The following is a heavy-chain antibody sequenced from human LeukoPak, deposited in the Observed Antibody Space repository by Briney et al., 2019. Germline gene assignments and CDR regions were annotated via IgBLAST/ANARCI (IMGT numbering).Heavy chain of an antibody. V-gene: IGHV4-39*01. CDR3: ARTRYYYNSRSYGAPYYFDY. Sequence: PSETLSLTCTVSGGSISSYHWGWIRQPPGKGLEWIGSIYYSGSTYYNPSLKSRVTISVDTSKNQFSLKLSSVTAADTAVYYCARTRYYYNSRSYGAPYYFDYWGQGTLVTVSS. CDR2: IYYSGST. CDR1: GGSISSYH. J-gene: IGHJ4*02. D-gene: IGHD3-10*01.